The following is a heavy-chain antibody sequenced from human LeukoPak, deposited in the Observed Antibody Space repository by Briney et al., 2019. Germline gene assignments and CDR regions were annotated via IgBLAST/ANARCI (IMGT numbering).Heavy chain of an antibody. CDR2: ISGSGGST. V-gene: IGHV3-23*01. J-gene: IGHJ4*02. CDR1: GFTFSSYA. CDR3: AKDLYYDSGGYYYGGNDY. D-gene: IGHD3-22*01. Sequence: GGSLRLSCAASGFTFSSYAMSWVRQAPGKGLEWVSAISGSGGSTHYADSVKGRFTISRDNSKNTLYLQMNSLRAEDTAVYYCAKDLYYDSGGYYYGGNDYWGQGTLVTVSS.